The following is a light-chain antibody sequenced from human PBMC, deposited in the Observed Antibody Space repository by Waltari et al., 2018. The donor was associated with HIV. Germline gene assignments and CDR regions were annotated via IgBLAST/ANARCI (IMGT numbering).Light chain of an antibody. J-gene: IGLJ3*02. V-gene: IGLV2-23*01. CDR2: EGI. CDR1: SSDVGSYNL. Sequence: QSALTQPASVSGSPGQSITISCTGRSSDVGSYNLVSWYQQHPGKAPKLMIYEGINRPSRSSNLFSGSKSGNTASLTISGLQAEDEADYYCGSYAGSSNWVFGGGTKLTVL. CDR3: GSYAGSSNWV.